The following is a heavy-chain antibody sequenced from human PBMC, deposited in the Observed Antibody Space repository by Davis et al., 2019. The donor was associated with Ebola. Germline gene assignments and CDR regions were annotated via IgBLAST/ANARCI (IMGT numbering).Heavy chain of an antibody. Sequence: ASVKVSCKASGYTFTSYAMHWVRQAPGQRLEWMGWINAGNGNTKYSQKFQGRVTITRDTSASTAYMELSSLRSEDTAVYYCARWPYGSGSSWPYYYYGMDVWGQGTTVTVSS. J-gene: IGHJ6*02. V-gene: IGHV1-3*01. CDR3: ARWPYGSGSSWPYYYYGMDV. CDR1: GYTFTSYA. D-gene: IGHD3-10*01. CDR2: INAGNGNT.